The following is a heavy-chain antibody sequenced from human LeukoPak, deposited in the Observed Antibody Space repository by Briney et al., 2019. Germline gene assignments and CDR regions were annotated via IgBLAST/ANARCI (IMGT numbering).Heavy chain of an antibody. CDR2: IIPIFGTA. V-gene: IGHV1-69*06. CDR1: GGTFSSYA. D-gene: IGHD1-26*01. J-gene: IGHJ4*02. Sequence: GASVKVSCKASGGTFSSYAISWVRQAPGQGLEWMGGIIPIFGTANYAQKFQGRVTITADKSTSTAYMELRSLRSDDTAVYYCARESGGVGATTLDYWGQGTLVTVSS. CDR3: ARESGGVGATTLDY.